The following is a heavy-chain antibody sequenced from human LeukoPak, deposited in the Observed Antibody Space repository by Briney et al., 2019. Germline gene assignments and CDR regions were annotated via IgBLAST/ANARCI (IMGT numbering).Heavy chain of an antibody. J-gene: IGHJ5*02. V-gene: IGHV4-59*01. CDR2: IYYSGST. D-gene: IGHD3-3*01. CDR3: ARGNPYYDFWSGYCWFDP. CDR1: GGSISSYY. Sequence: SETLSLTCTVSGGSISSYYWSWIRQPPGKGLEWIGYIYYSGSTNYNPSLKSRVTISVDTSKNQFSPKLGSVTAADTAVYYCARGNPYYDFWSGYCWFDPWGQGTLVTVSS.